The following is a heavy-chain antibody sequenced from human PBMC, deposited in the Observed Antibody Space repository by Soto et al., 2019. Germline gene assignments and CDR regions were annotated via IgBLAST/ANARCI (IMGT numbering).Heavy chain of an antibody. CDR1: GGSISSSSYY. CDR2: IYYSGYT. Sequence: SETLSLTCTVSGGSISSSSYYWGWIRQPPGKGLEWIGSIYYSGYTYYNPSLKSRVTISVDTSKNQFSLKLSSVTAADTAVYYCAGLESPDYAFDIWGQGTMVTVSS. V-gene: IGHV4-39*01. J-gene: IGHJ3*02. CDR3: AGLESPDYAFDI.